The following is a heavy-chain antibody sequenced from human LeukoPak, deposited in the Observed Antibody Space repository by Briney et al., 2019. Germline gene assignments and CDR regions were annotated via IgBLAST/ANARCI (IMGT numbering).Heavy chain of an antibody. CDR2: ITYSGST. CDR1: GGSINNYY. D-gene: IGHD4-17*01. CDR3: ARSPVMYGEFGGRFDP. J-gene: IGHJ5*02. Sequence: SETLSLTCTVSGGSINNYYWSWIRQPPGKGLEWIGRITYSGSTNYNPSLKSRVTISVDTSSNQFSLKLSSVTAVDTAMYYCARSPVMYGEFGGRFDPWGQGALVTVSS. V-gene: IGHV4-59*12.